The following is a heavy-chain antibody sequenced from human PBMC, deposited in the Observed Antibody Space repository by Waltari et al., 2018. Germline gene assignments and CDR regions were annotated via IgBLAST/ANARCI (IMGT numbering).Heavy chain of an antibody. V-gene: IGHV3-74*01. CDR1: GFTFSRYW. CDR2: IKRDGSSK. Sequence: EEQLVESGGGLVQPGESLRLSCAASGFTFSRYWMDWVRHAPGKGLVCVSRIKRDGSSKIYAESVKGRFTISRDNAKNTLYVQMNRLRAEDTAVYYCARVATKTYSSPVPGRPYYYGMDVWGQGTTVTVSS. J-gene: IGHJ6*02. CDR3: ARVATKTYSSPVPGRPYYYGMDV. D-gene: IGHD6-13*01.